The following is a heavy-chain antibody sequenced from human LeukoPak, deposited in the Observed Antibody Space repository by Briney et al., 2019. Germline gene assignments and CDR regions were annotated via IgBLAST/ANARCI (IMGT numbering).Heavy chain of an antibody. CDR2: IYTSGST. CDR1: GGSISGGSYY. V-gene: IGHV4-61*02. CDR3: AREGYSSGWYGPSGY. J-gene: IGHJ4*02. D-gene: IGHD6-19*01. Sequence: SETLSLTCTVSGGSISGGSYYWSWIRQPAGKGLEWIGRIYTSGSTNYNPSLKSRVTISVDTSKNQFSLKLSSVTAADTAVYYCAREGYSSGWYGPSGYWGQGTLVTVSS.